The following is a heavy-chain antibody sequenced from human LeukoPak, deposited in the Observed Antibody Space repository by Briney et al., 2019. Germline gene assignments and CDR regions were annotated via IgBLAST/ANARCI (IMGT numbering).Heavy chain of an antibody. V-gene: IGHV3-23*01. CDR1: EITYSRYV. Sequence: GGSLGLSCTSSEITYSRYVMGWLRQAPGKGPEWVSTISASGGTTYYADSVQGRFTISRDNSKNTLYLQMNSLRAEDTAVYYCATLYGDYNWYFDLWGRGTLVTVSS. CDR3: ATLYGDYNWYFDL. D-gene: IGHD4-17*01. CDR2: ISASGGTT. J-gene: IGHJ2*01.